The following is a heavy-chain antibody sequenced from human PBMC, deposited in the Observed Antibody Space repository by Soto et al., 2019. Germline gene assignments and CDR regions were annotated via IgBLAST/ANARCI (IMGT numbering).Heavy chain of an antibody. V-gene: IGHV4-39*01. J-gene: IGHJ4*02. CDR2: IYYSGST. Sequence: SETLSLTCTVSGGSISSSSYYWGWIRQPPGKGLEWIGSIYYSGSTYYNPSLKSRATISVDTSKNQFSLKLSSVTAADTAVYYCARRRDTYYYDSSGPLPFEFWGQGTLVTVSS. D-gene: IGHD3-22*01. CDR3: ARRRDTYYYDSSGPLPFEF. CDR1: GGSISSSSYY.